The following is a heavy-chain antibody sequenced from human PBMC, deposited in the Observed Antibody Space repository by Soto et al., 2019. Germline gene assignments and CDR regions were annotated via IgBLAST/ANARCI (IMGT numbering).Heavy chain of an antibody. CDR1: GGSFSGYY. Sequence: QVQLQQWGAGLLKPSETLSLTCAVYGGSFSGYYWSWIRQPPGKGLEWIGEINHSGSTNYNTYLKSRVTISVDTSKNQFSLKLSSVTAADTAVYYCARVEDAFDIWGQGTMVTVSS. V-gene: IGHV4-34*01. CDR2: INHSGST. CDR3: ARVEDAFDI. J-gene: IGHJ3*02.